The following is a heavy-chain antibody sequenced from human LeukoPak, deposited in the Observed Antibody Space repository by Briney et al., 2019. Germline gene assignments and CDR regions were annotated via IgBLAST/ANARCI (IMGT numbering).Heavy chain of an antibody. D-gene: IGHD6-13*01. CDR2: ISVSAGST. CDR3: ATGSVRYSASWYSQEGDY. Sequence: PGGSLRLSRAASGFTFSTYAMSWVRQAPGKGLEWVSAISVSAGSTYYADSVKGRFTISRDNSKNTLYLQMNSLRAEDTAVYYCATGSVRYSASWYSQEGDYWGQGTLVTVSS. CDR1: GFTFSTYA. V-gene: IGHV3-23*01. J-gene: IGHJ4*02.